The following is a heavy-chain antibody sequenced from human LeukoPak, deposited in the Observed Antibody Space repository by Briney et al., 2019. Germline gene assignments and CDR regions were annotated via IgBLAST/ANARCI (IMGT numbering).Heavy chain of an antibody. V-gene: IGHV1-2*02. CDR1: GYTFTSYY. Sequence: ASVKVSCKASGYTFTSYYMHWVRQAPGQGLEWMGWINPNSGGTNYAQKFQGRVTMTRDTSISTAYMELSRLRSDDTAVYYCARRPRGGLTTYWFDPWGQGTLVTVSS. D-gene: IGHD2/OR15-2a*01. J-gene: IGHJ5*02. CDR3: ARRPRGGLTTYWFDP. CDR2: INPNSGGT.